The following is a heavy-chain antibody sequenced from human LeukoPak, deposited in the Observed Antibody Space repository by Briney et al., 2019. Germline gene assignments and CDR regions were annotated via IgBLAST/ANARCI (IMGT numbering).Heavy chain of an antibody. CDR2: ISGGGGIT. CDR3: AKNPGYNWNYGYSDY. V-gene: IGHV3-23*01. D-gene: IGHD1-20*01. CDR1: GFTFSNYA. Sequence: GGSLRPSCAASGFTFSNYATSWVRQAPGKGLEWVAGISGGGGITDYADSMKGRFTISRDNSKNTLYLQMNSLRAEDTAVYYCAKNPGYNWNYGYSDYWGQGTLVTASS. J-gene: IGHJ4*02.